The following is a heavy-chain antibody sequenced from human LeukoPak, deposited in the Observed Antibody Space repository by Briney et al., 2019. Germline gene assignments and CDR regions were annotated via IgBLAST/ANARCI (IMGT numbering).Heavy chain of an antibody. D-gene: IGHD5-18*01. CDR1: GFTFSSYA. CDR2: ISSSGSGGNT. CDR3: AREDTAMVTLDY. V-gene: IGHV3-23*01. Sequence: SGGSLRLSCAASGFTFSSYAMSWARQAPGKGLEWVSGISSSGSGGNTYYADSVKGRFTISRDNSKNTLYLQMNSLRAEDTAVYYCAREDTAMVTLDYWGQGTLVTVSS. J-gene: IGHJ4*02.